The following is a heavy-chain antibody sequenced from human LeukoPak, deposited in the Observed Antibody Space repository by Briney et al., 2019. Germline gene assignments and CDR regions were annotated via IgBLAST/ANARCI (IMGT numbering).Heavy chain of an antibody. CDR1: GLIFNDAW. V-gene: IGHV3-7*03. CDR3: ARPKNRENYWRAFDI. J-gene: IGHJ3*02. Sequence: GGSLRLSCAASGLIFNDAWMTWVRQAPGTGLEWVANIKQDGNEKYYVDSVKGRFTISRDNAKNSLHLQMDNLRAEDTAVYYCARPKNRENYWRAFDIWGQGTMVTVSS. CDR2: IKQDGNEK. D-gene: IGHD1-7*01.